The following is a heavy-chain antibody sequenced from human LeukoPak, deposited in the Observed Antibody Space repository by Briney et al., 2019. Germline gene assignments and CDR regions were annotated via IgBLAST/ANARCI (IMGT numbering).Heavy chain of an antibody. D-gene: IGHD3-22*01. J-gene: IGHJ4*02. CDR1: GYTFTGYY. CDR2: INPNSGGT. V-gene: IGHV1-2*02. CDR3: AIVSYYDTYSFDY. Sequence: ASVKVSCKASGYTFTGYYMHWVRQAPGQGLEWMGWINPNSGGTNYAQKFQGRVTMTRDTSISTAYMELSRLRSDDTAVYYCAIVSYYDTYSFDYWGQGTLVTVSS.